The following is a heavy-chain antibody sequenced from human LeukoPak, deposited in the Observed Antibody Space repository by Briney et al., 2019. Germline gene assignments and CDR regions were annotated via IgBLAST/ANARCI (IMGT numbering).Heavy chain of an antibody. CDR3: ARGRLARSPYFDY. CDR2: IYYSGST. D-gene: IGHD6-19*01. CDR1: GGSISSYY. V-gene: IGHV4-59*01. J-gene: IGHJ4*02. Sequence: SETLSLTCTVSGGSISSYYWSWIRQPPGKGLEWIGYIYYSGSTNYNPSLKSRVTISVDTSKKQFSLKLSSVTAADTAVYYCARGRLARSPYFDYWGQGTLVTVSS.